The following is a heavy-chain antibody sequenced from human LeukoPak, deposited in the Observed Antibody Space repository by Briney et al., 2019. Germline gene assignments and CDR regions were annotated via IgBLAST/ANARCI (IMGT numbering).Heavy chain of an antibody. CDR2: IWYDGSNK. J-gene: IGHJ4*02. D-gene: IGHD5-18*01. CDR1: GFTFVSYG. V-gene: IGHV3-33*01. Sequence: PGGSWRLSWAASGFTFVSYGMHGVRQAPGKGLEWVAAIWYDGSNKYYADSVKGRFTISRDNSKNTLYLQMNSLRAEDTAVYYCARDWGYSYGHGFDYWGQGTLVTVSS. CDR3: ARDWGYSYGHGFDY.